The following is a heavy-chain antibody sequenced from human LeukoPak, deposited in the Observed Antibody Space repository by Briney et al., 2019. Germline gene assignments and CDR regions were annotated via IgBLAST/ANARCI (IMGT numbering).Heavy chain of an antibody. V-gene: IGHV3-33*06. CDR3: AKIVQFTAATGTGLDY. J-gene: IGHJ4*02. Sequence: GGSLRLSCAASEFTFSYYGMHWVRQAPGKGLDWVAVIWYDGSYIYYSDSVKGRFTISRDNSKNTMYLQMNSLRAEDTAVYYCAKIVQFTAATGTGLDYWGQGTLVTVSP. D-gene: IGHD6-13*01. CDR2: IWYDGSYI. CDR1: EFTFSYYG.